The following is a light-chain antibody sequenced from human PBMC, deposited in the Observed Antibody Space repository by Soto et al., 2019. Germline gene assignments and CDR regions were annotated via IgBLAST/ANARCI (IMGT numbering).Light chain of an antibody. J-gene: IGLJ1*01. Sequence: QSALTQPPSASGSPGQSVAISCTGTSSDVGGYNYVSWYQQHPGKAPKLMIYEVNKRPSGVPDRFSGSKSGNTASLTVSGLQAEDEADYYCSSYAGSSNVFGXGTKVTVL. CDR3: SSYAGSSNV. CDR1: SSDVGGYNY. CDR2: EVN. V-gene: IGLV2-8*01.